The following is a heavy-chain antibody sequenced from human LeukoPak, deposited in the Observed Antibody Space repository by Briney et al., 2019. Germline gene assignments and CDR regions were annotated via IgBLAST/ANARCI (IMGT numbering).Heavy chain of an antibody. Sequence: PRGSLRLSCAASGFTVSSNYMSWVRQAPGKGLEWVSVIYSGGTTYYADSVKGRFIISRHNSNNTLYLQMNSLRAEDTAVYYCARGGTPTFWSGFMDVWGLGTTVTVSS. V-gene: IGHV3-53*04. CDR2: IYSGGTT. CDR1: GFTVSSNY. CDR3: ARGGTPTFWSGFMDV. J-gene: IGHJ6*02. D-gene: IGHD3-3*01.